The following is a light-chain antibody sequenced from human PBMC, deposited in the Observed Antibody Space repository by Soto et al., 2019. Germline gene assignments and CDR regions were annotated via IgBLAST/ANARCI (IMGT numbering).Light chain of an antibody. CDR1: QSISSN. V-gene: IGKV3-15*01. Sequence: EIVTTQSPATLSVSPGERATLSCRASQSISSNLAWYQQKLGQAPRLLIYRASTRATGIPARFSGSGSGTEFTLTISSLQSEDFALYYCHQYENWPQTFGQGTKVEI. J-gene: IGKJ1*01. CDR2: RAS. CDR3: HQYENWPQT.